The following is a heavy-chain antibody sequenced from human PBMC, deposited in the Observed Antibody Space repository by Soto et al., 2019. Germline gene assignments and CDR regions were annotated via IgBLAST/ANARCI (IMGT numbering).Heavy chain of an antibody. CDR3: ARDGLGYYGMDV. CDR1: GGSISSGGYY. V-gene: IGHV4-31*03. D-gene: IGHD3-16*01. Sequence: QVQLQESGPGLVKPSQTLSLNCTVSGGSISSGGYYWSWIRQHPGKGREWIGYIYYSGSTYYNPSLKIRVTISVDTSKNQFSLKLSSVTAADKAEYYGARDGLGYYGMDVWGQGTTVTVS. CDR2: IYYSGST. J-gene: IGHJ6*02.